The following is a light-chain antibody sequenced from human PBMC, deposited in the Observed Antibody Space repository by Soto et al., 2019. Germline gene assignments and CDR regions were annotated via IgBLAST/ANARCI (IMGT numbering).Light chain of an antibody. CDR1: QGIRND. V-gene: IGKV1-6*01. Sequence: AIPMTQFPSSLSASVGDRVTITCRASQGIRNDLGWYQQKSGRAPKLLIFGASTLQSGVPSRFSGSGSGTDFTLTISSLQPEDFATYYCLHDYSFPYTFGQGTKVEI. CDR2: GAS. J-gene: IGKJ2*01. CDR3: LHDYSFPYT.